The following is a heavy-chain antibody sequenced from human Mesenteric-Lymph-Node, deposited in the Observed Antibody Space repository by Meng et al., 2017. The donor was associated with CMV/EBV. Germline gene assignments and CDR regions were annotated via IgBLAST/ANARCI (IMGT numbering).Heavy chain of an antibody. J-gene: IGHJ4*02. Sequence: SETLSLTCTVSGYSISSGYYWGWIRQPPGKGLEWIGSIYHSGSTYYNPSLKSRVTISVDTSKNQFSLKLSSVTAADTAVYYCARIGYDTPERNYWGQGTLVTVSS. D-gene: IGHD5-12*01. CDR2: IYHSGST. CDR3: ARIGYDTPERNY. V-gene: IGHV4-38-2*02. CDR1: GYSISSGYY.